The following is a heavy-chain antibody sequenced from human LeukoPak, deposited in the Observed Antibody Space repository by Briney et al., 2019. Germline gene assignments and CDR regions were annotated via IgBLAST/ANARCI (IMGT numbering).Heavy chain of an antibody. D-gene: IGHD1-26*01. Sequence: GASVKVSCKASGYTFTSYDISWVRQAPGQGLEWMGRIIPIFGTANYAQKFQGRVTITTDESTSTAYMELSSLRSEDTAVCYCARSRPLELYFDYWGQGTLVTVSS. CDR3: ARSRPLELYFDY. CDR2: IIPIFGTA. J-gene: IGHJ4*02. V-gene: IGHV1-69*05. CDR1: GYTFTSYD.